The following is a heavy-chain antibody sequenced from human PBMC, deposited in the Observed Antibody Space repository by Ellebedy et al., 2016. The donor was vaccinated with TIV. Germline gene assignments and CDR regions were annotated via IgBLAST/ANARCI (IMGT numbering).Heavy chain of an antibody. J-gene: IGHJ5*02. CDR2: IYQDGSQK. CDR3: ARRGSYGDYAVQVNSWFDR. Sequence: GESLKISCAAFGFNFRSYWMGWVRQAPGKGLEWVANIYQDGSQKYYVDSAEGRFTISRDNAKNSLYLEMKSLRVEDTAVYYCARRGSYGDYAVQVNSWFDRWGRGTLVTVSS. D-gene: IGHD4-17*01. CDR1: GFNFRSYW. V-gene: IGHV3-7*01.